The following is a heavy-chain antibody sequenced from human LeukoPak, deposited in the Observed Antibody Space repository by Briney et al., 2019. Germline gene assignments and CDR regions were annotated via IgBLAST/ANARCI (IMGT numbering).Heavy chain of an antibody. J-gene: IGHJ5*02. CDR3: ARAPIPYDRSRTDYRFDP. D-gene: IGHD3-16*01. Sequence: PSETLSLTCTVSGGSISSYYWSWIRQPPGKGLEWIGYMYYSGSTNYNPSLKSRVTILLDTSKSQFSLKLTSATAADTAVYYCARAPIPYDRSRTDYRFDPWGQGTLVTVAS. CDR2: MYYSGST. V-gene: IGHV4-59*01. CDR1: GGSISSYY.